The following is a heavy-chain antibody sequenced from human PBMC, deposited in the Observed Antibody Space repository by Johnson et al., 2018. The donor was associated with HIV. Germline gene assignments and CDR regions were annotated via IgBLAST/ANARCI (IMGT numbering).Heavy chain of an antibody. CDR2: IRYDGSNK. CDR3: AKGVDYYDDNTYSDACDI. V-gene: IGHV3-30*02. Sequence: QVQLVESGGGVVQPGGSLRLSCAASGFTFSSYGMHWVRQAPGKGLEWVAFIRYDGSNKYYADSVKGRFTISRDNSKNTLYLQMNSLRAEDTAVYYCAKGVDYYDDNTYSDACDIWGQGTMVTVSS. J-gene: IGHJ3*02. D-gene: IGHD3-22*01. CDR1: GFTFSSYG.